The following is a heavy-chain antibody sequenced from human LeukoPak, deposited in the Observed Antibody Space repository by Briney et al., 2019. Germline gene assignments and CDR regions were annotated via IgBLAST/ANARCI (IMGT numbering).Heavy chain of an antibody. D-gene: IGHD2-15*01. CDR2: FSYDGNKK. V-gene: IGHV3-30-3*01. Sequence: GGSRSLSLAASGFTFGSCAFNWVRQPPAKGLEWGELFSYDGNKKNYADSVKGRFTISRDNPKSTLYLQMDSLRPDDTAVYYCARRRGSGLDLYFDLWGRGTLVSVSA. J-gene: IGHJ2*01. CDR3: ARRRGSGLDLYFDL. CDR1: GFTFGSCA.